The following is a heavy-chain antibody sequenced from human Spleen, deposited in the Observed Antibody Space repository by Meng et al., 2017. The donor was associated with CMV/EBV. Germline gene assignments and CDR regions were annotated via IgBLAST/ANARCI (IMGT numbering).Heavy chain of an antibody. Sequence: ASVKVSCKASGYTFFIYGVSWVRQAPGQGLEWMGWISGYNGNTNYAQKLQDRVTMTADTSASSVYLEVRSLRSDDTAVYYCARGGLYCSSTSCYPLGSYEYNGMDVWGQGTTVTVSS. V-gene: IGHV1-18*01. CDR3: ARGGLYCSSTSCYPLGSYEYNGMDV. CDR1: GYTFFIYG. D-gene: IGHD2-2*01. J-gene: IGHJ6*02. CDR2: ISGYNGNT.